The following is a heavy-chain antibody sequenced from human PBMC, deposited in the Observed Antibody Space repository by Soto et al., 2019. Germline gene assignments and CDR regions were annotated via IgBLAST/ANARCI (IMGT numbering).Heavy chain of an antibody. D-gene: IGHD1-26*01. Sequence: ASVKVSCRASGYTFTCYYMHWVRQAPGKGLEWISSISGSGFKKYYADSVKGRFTISRDNSKSTVYLELNNMSAEDTAVYHCAKNQGVELVPLATVDWFDPWGQGSVVTVSS. CDR1: GYTFTCYY. V-gene: IGHV3-23*01. CDR2: ISGSGFKK. CDR3: AKNQGVELVPLATVDWFDP. J-gene: IGHJ5*02.